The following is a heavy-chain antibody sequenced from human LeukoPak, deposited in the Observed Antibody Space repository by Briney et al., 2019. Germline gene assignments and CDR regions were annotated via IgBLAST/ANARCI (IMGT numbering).Heavy chain of an antibody. CDR2: ISDNDGST. Sequence: GGSLTLSCAASGFTFKNYAMSWVRQTPGMGLEWVSAISDNDGSTYSTDSVKGRFTISRDNSKDTVYLQMNNLRAADTALYFCVRHDSYIPFWGQGSLVTVSS. CDR3: VRHDSYIPF. CDR1: GFTFKNYA. J-gene: IGHJ1*01. V-gene: IGHV3-23*01. D-gene: IGHD5-18*01.